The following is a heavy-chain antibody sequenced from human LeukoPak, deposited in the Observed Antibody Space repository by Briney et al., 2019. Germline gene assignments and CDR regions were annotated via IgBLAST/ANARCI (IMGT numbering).Heavy chain of an antibody. CDR2: INYSGST. V-gene: IGHV4-39*07. Sequence: SETLSLTCTVSGGSITSSSYYWGWIRQPPGKGLEWIGSINYSGSTHYNPSLKSRVTISVDTSKNQFSLKLSSVTAADTAVYYCARGPVRPTGTLPFDYWGQGTLVTVSS. CDR1: GGSITSSSYY. J-gene: IGHJ4*02. CDR3: ARGPVRPTGTLPFDY. D-gene: IGHD1-1*01.